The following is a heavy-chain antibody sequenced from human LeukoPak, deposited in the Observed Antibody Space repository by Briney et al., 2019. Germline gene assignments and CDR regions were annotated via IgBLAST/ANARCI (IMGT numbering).Heavy chain of an antibody. Sequence: ASVKVSCKASGDTFTGYYMHWVRQAPGQGLEWMGWIKPNSGGTNYAQKFQGRVTMTRDTSISTAYMELSRLRSDDTAVYYCARDLGSAGYSSSWSRTVWFDPWGQGTLVTVSS. CDR2: IKPNSGGT. D-gene: IGHD6-13*01. V-gene: IGHV1-2*02. CDR3: ARDLGSAGYSSSWSRTVWFDP. J-gene: IGHJ5*02. CDR1: GDTFTGYY.